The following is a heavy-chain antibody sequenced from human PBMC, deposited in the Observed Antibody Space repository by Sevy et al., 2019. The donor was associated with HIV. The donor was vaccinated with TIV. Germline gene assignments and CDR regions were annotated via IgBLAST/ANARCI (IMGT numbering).Heavy chain of an antibody. CDR2: IYYSGST. D-gene: IGHD2-2*01. CDR3: ARDKKKVGSTSWGFDY. CDR1: GGSVSSGSYY. V-gene: IGHV4-61*01. J-gene: IGHJ4*02. Sequence: SETLSLTCTVSGGSVSSGSYYWSWIRQPPGKGLEWIGYIYYSGSTNYNPSLKSRVTIAVDTSKNQFSLKLSSVTAAFTAVYYCARDKKKVGSTSWGFDYWGQGTLVTVSS.